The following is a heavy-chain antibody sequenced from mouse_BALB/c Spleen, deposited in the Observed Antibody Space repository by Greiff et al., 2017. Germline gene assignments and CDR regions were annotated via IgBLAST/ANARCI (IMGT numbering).Heavy chain of an antibody. CDR1: GYAFTNYL. D-gene: IGHD3-1*01. J-gene: IGHJ3*01. CDR2: INPGSGGT. V-gene: IGHV1-54*01. CDR3: ARGQLGLGFAY. Sequence: QVQLQQSGAELVRPGTSVKVSCKASGYAFTNYLIEWVKQRPGQGLEWIGVINPGSGGTNYNEKFKGKATLTADKSSSTAYMQLSSLTSDDSAVYFCARGQLGLGFAYWGQGTLVTVSA.